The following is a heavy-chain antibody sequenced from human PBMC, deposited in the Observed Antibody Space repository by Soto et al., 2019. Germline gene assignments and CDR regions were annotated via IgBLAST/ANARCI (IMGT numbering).Heavy chain of an antibody. D-gene: IGHD6-19*01. V-gene: IGHV1-3*01. CDR2: INAGNGNT. Sequence: QVQLVQSGAEVKKPGASVKVSCKASGYTFTSYAMHWVRQAPGQRLEWMGWINAGNGNTKYSQKFQGRVTITRDTSASTAYMELSSLRSEDTAVYYCARDRWDSSGLFDYWGQGTLVTVSS. CDR1: GYTFTSYA. J-gene: IGHJ4*02. CDR3: ARDRWDSSGLFDY.